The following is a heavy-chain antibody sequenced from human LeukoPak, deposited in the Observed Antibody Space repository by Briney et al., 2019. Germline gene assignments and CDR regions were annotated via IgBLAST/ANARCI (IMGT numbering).Heavy chain of an antibody. CDR2: INPNSGET. Sequence: ASVKVSCKASGYTFTDYHMHWVRQAPGQGLEWVGRINPNSGETRYAERVKGRVTMTRDTSSSAAYMELTRLTSDDAAVYYCARDGDLGWLPSGLWGQGTLVIVSS. CDR3: ARDGDLGWLPSGL. CDR1: GYTFTDYH. V-gene: IGHV1-2*02. D-gene: IGHD4-23*01. J-gene: IGHJ4*02.